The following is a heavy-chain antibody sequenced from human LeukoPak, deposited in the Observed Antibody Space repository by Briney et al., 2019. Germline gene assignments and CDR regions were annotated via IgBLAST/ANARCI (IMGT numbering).Heavy chain of an antibody. CDR2: IYYSGST. D-gene: IGHD6-13*01. CDR3: AREQKQQLVNYFDY. Sequence: SQTLSLTCTVSGGSISSGGYYWSWLRQHPGTGLEWIGYIYYSGSTYYNPSLKSRVTISVDTSKNQFSLKLSSVTAADTAVYYCAREQKQQLVNYFDYWGQGTLVTVSS. J-gene: IGHJ4*02. CDR1: GGSISSGGYY. V-gene: IGHV4-31*03.